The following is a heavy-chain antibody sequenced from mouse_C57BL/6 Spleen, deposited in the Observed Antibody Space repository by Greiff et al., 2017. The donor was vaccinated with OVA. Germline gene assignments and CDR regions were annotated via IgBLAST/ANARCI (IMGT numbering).Heavy chain of an antibody. V-gene: IGHV5-6*01. CDR1: GFTFSSYG. D-gene: IGHD4-1*01. CDR3: ARQLGPGDYFDY. J-gene: IGHJ2*01. Sequence: EVQRVESGGDLVKPGGSLKLSCAASGFTFSSYGMSWVRQTPDKRLEWVATISSGGSYTSYPDSVKGRFTISRDNAKNTLYLQMSSLKSEDTAMYYCARQLGPGDYFDYWGQGTTLTVSS. CDR2: ISSGGSYT.